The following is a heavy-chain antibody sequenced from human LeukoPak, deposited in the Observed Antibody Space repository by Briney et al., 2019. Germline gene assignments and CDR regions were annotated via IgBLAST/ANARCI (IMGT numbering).Heavy chain of an antibody. J-gene: IGHJ4*02. CDR1: GFTVSSNS. CDR2: IRSKPNNYAT. Sequence: GGSLRLSCTVSGFTVSSNSMSWVRQASGKGLEWLGRIRSKPNNYATAYSASVKGRFTISRDDSENTSYLQMYRLKTEDTAVYYCYIVAGTARGYWGQGTLVTVSS. CDR3: YIVAGTARGY. V-gene: IGHV3-73*01. D-gene: IGHD2-15*01.